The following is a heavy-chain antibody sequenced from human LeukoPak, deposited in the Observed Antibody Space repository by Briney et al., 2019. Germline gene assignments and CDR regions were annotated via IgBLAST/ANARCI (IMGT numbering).Heavy chain of an antibody. CDR2: ISYDGSNK. CDR1: GFTFSSYV. J-gene: IGHJ4*02. V-gene: IGHV3-30*03. Sequence: PGGSLRLSCAASGFTFSSYVMHWVRQAPGKGLEWVAVISYDGSNKYYADSVKGRFTISRDNSKNSLYLQMNSLRAEDTALYYCARDVLYDSSGYYSDYWGQGTLVTVSS. CDR3: ARDVLYDSSGYYSDY. D-gene: IGHD3-22*01.